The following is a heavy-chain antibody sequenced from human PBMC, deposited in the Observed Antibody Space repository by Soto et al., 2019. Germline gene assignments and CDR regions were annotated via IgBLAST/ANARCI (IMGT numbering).Heavy chain of an antibody. J-gene: IGHJ6*02. D-gene: IGHD3-3*01. CDR2: IYYSGST. CDR1: GGSISSGDYY. V-gene: IGHV4-30-4*01. CDR3: ARGFPVRINVLRFLEWPNPMDV. Sequence: SETLSLACTVSGGSISSGDYYWSWIRQPPGKGLEWIGYIYYSGSTYYNPSLKSRVTISVDTSKNQFSLKLSSVTAADTAVYYCARGFPVRINVLRFLEWPNPMDVWGQGTTVTVSS.